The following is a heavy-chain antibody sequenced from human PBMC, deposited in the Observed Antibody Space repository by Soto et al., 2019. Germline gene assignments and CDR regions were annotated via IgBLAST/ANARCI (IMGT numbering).Heavy chain of an antibody. CDR3: SRHQLTVDLNPKWLDP. J-gene: IGHJ5*02. CDR1: GYIFTSYL. CDR2: IYPGDSDN. V-gene: IGHV5-51*01. D-gene: IGHD3-10*01. Sequence: GVSLEISFKGSGYIFTSYLICWVRQMPVKGLEWMGIIYPGDSDNRDSPSLQGQVTISADKSISTAYLQWSSLKASETAMYYCSRHQLTVDLNPKWLDPLVPGTLVTGSS.